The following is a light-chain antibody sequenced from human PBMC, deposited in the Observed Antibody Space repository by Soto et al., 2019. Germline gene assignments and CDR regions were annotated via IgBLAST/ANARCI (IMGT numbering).Light chain of an antibody. Sequence: QSALTQPRSVSGSPGQSVTISCTGTSSDVGGYDYVSWYQQHPGKAPKFMIYDVSKRPSGVPDRFSGSKSGNTASLTISGPQAEDEADYYCFSIAANSAGVFRGGTKLTVL. CDR1: SSDVGGYDY. J-gene: IGLJ2*01. CDR2: DVS. CDR3: FSIAANSAGV. V-gene: IGLV2-11*01.